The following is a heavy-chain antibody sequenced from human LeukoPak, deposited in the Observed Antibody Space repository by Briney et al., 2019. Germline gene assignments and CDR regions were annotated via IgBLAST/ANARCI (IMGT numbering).Heavy chain of an antibody. Sequence: PSETLSLTCTVSGGSISSYYWSWIRQPPGKGLEWIGCIYYSGTTYYNPSLKSRVTISVDTSKNQFSLKLSSVTAADTAVYYCARGYSSSWSQYYYYMDVWGKGTTVTVSS. CDR2: IYYSGTT. J-gene: IGHJ6*03. V-gene: IGHV4-59*01. CDR3: ARGYSSSWSQYYYYMDV. CDR1: GGSISSYY. D-gene: IGHD6-13*01.